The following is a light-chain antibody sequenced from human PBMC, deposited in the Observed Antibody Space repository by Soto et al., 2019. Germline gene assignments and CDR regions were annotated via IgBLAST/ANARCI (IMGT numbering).Light chain of an antibody. CDR1: QSVSSD. V-gene: IGKV3-11*01. CDR3: QQRSNWPLT. J-gene: IGKJ4*01. CDR2: DAS. Sequence: EIVLTQSPATLSLSPGERATLSCRASQSVSSDLAWYQQKPGQGPRLLIYDASNKATGIPARFSGSGSGTDFTLTISSLEPEDFAVYYCQQRSNWPLTFGGGTKVEIK.